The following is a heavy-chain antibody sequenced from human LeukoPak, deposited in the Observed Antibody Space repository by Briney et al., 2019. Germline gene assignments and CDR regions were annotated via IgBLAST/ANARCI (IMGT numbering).Heavy chain of an antibody. CDR1: GGSISSYY. Sequence: SETLSLTCTVAGGSISSYYWSWIRQPAGKVLEWIGRIYTIGSTNYNPSLKTRVPRSGASPKNQFSLKLSSVTAADTAVYYCARGGPDIVVVPAAWSWFDPWGQGTLVTVSS. D-gene: IGHD2-2*01. J-gene: IGHJ5*02. CDR3: ARGGPDIVVVPAAWSWFDP. CDR2: IYTIGST. V-gene: IGHV4-4*07.